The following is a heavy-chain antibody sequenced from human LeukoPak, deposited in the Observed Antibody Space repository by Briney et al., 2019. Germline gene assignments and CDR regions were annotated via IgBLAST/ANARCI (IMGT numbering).Heavy chain of an antibody. V-gene: IGHV4-61*02. Sequence: PSETLSLTCTVSGGSISSGSYYWSWIRQPAGKGLEWIGRIYTSGSTNYNPSLKSRVTISVDTSKNQFSLKLSSVTAADTAVYYCARLEFEYSYGPDYFDYWGQGTLVTVSS. CDR1: GGSISSGSYY. CDR3: ARLEFEYSYGPDYFDY. J-gene: IGHJ4*02. D-gene: IGHD5-18*01. CDR2: IYTSGST.